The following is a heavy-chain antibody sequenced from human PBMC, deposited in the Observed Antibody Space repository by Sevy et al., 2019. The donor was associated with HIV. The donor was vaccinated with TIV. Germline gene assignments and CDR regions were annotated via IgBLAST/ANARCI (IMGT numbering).Heavy chain of an antibody. CDR3: ARVGYSSSGRFCAFDI. J-gene: IGHJ3*02. Sequence: GGSLRLSCAASGFTFSSYSMNWVRQAPGKGLEWVSSISSSSSYIYYADSVKGRFTISRDNAKNSLYLQMNSLRAEDTAVYYCARVGYSSSGRFCAFDIWGQGTMVTVSS. D-gene: IGHD6-13*01. V-gene: IGHV3-21*01. CDR2: ISSSSSYI. CDR1: GFTFSSYS.